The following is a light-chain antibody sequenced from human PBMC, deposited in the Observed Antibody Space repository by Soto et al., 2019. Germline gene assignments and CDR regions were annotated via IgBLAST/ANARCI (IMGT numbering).Light chain of an antibody. J-gene: IGLJ2*01. Sequence: QSVLTQPASVSGSPGQSITISCTGTSSDVGGYNYVSWYQQHPGKAPKLMIYDVSNRLSGVSNRFSGSKSGNTASLTISGLQAEDEADYYCSSYTSSYTLVFGGGPQLTVL. CDR1: SSDVGGYNY. V-gene: IGLV2-14*01. CDR2: DVS. CDR3: SSYTSSYTLV.